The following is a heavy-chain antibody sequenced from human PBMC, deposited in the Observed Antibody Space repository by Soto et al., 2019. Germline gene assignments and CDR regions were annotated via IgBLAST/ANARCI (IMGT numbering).Heavy chain of an antibody. V-gene: IGHV4-59*01. CDR1: GGSISSYY. J-gene: IGHJ6*03. CDR3: ARDSGVYYYYYYMDV. D-gene: IGHD3-10*01. Sequence: PSETLSLTCTVSGGSISSYYWSWIRQPPGKGLEWIGYIYYSGSTNYNPSLKSRVTISVDTSKNQFSLKLSSVTAADTAVYYCARDSGVYYYYYYMDVWGKGTTVTVS. CDR2: IYYSGST.